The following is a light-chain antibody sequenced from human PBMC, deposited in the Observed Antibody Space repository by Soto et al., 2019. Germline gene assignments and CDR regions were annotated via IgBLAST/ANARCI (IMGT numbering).Light chain of an antibody. CDR2: AAS. CDR1: QGIRND. J-gene: IGKJ4*01. Sequence: AIQMTQSPSSLSASVGDRVTITCRASQGIRNDLGWYQQKPGKAPKLLIYAASSLQSGVPSRFSGSGSGTDFTLTISSLQPEDFPTYYCLQEYKYPLTFGGRTKVDIK. V-gene: IGKV1-6*01. CDR3: LQEYKYPLT.